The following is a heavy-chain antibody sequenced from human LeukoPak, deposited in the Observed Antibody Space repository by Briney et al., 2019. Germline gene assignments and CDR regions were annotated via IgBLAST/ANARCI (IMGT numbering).Heavy chain of an antibody. CDR2: IRYDGSNK. Sequence: GGSLRLSCAASGFTFSSYGMHWDRQAPGKGLEWVAFIRYDGSNKYYVDSVKGRFTISRDNSKNTLYLQMNSLRAEDTAVYYCAKDRGSSSWASYFDYWGQGTLVTVSS. CDR1: GFTFSSYG. V-gene: IGHV3-30*02. D-gene: IGHD6-13*01. J-gene: IGHJ4*02. CDR3: AKDRGSSSWASYFDY.